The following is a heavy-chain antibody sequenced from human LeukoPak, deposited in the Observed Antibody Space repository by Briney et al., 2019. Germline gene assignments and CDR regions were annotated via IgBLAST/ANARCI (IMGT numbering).Heavy chain of an antibody. D-gene: IGHD1-1*01. V-gene: IGHV3-72*01. J-gene: IGHJ4*02. CDR2: IKHRAERYST. CDR1: GFTFSDYY. Sequence: PGGSLRLSCVASGFTFSDYYMDWVRQAPGKGLEWVGRIKHRAERYSTEYAASVKGRFTISREESRNSLYLQMNNLETGDTAVYYCARGRRDSRTGNWFVESWGQGILVTVSS. CDR3: ARGRRDSRTGNWFVES.